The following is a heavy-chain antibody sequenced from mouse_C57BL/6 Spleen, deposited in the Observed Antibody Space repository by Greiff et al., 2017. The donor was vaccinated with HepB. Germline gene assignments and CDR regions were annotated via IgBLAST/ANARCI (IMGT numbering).Heavy chain of an antibody. CDR3: ARHRTPSNYLFAY. V-gene: IGHV5-6*02. CDR2: ISSGGSYT. Sequence: DVKLVESGGDLVKPGGSLKLSCAASGFTFSSYGMSWVRQTPDKRLEWVATISSGGSYTYYPDSVKGRFTISRDNAKNTLYLQMSSLKSEDTAMYYCARHRTPSNYLFAYWGQGTLVTVSA. D-gene: IGHD2-5*01. CDR1: GFTFSSYG. J-gene: IGHJ3*01.